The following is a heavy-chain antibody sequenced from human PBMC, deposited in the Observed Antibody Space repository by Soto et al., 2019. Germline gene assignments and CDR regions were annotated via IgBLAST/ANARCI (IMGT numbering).Heavy chain of an antibody. D-gene: IGHD4-17*01. J-gene: IGHJ3*01. Sequence: GVLRLSCAASGFTFNTYSMIWVRQAPGKGLEWVSSVSGSSSYIYYADSVKGRFTVSRDNANNLVFLQMNGLRPEDTAMYYCARDLRGHYGPWGQGTMVTVSS. V-gene: IGHV3-21*06. CDR2: VSGSSSYI. CDR3: ARDLRGHYGP. CDR1: GFTFNTYS.